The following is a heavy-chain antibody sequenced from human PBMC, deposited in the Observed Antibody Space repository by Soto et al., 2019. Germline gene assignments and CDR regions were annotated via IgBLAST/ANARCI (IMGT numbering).Heavy chain of an antibody. Sequence: GGSLRLSCAASGFTFSNAWMSWVRQAPGKGLEWVGRIKSKTDGGTTDYAAPVKGRFTISRDDSKNTLYLQMNSLKTEDTAVYYCTTGTLPTAAGTSLSIDYWGQGTLVTVSS. CDR2: IKSKTDGGTT. D-gene: IGHD6-13*01. CDR1: GFTFSNAW. V-gene: IGHV3-15*01. J-gene: IGHJ4*02. CDR3: TTGTLPTAAGTSLSIDY.